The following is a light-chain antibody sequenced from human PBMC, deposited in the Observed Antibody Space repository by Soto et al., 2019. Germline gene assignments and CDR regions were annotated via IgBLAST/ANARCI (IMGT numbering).Light chain of an antibody. Sequence: QSALTQPASVSGSPGQSITISCTGTSSDVGGYNYVSWYQQHPGKAPKLMIYEVSNRPSGISNRFSGSKSGNTASLTISGLQAEDEADYYCSSYTPSSNVFGTGTKVTVL. V-gene: IGLV2-14*01. J-gene: IGLJ1*01. CDR3: SSYTPSSNV. CDR1: SSDVGGYNY. CDR2: EVS.